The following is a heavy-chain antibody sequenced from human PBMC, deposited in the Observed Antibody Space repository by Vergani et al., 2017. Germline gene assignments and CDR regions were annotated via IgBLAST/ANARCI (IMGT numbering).Heavy chain of an antibody. Sequence: QMQLVQSGPEVKKPGTPVKVSCKASGLTFTSSAMQWVRQARVQRREGIGWIAVGSGNKNSAQKFQERVTITRDMSISTAYMEQSRLRSDDTAVYYCARDRHGEEYSSSCGMDVWGQGTTVTVSS. CDR3: ARDRHGEEYSSSCGMDV. CDR2: IAVGSGNK. V-gene: IGHV1-58*02. D-gene: IGHD6-6*01. J-gene: IGHJ6*02. CDR1: GLTFTSSA.